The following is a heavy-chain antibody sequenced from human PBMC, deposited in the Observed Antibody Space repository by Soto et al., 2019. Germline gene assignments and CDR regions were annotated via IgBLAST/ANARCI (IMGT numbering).Heavy chain of an antibody. Sequence: QVHLVQSGPEVKKPGSSVRVSCKASEGTFKNYAISWIRQAPGHGLEWMGGIIPIFGTPNYAQKFQGRVTISADKSTTTAYMDLTSLISDDPAVYYCARVLEGSSWNAIDFWGPGTLVTVSS. D-gene: IGHD6-13*01. CDR1: EGTFKNYA. J-gene: IGHJ4*02. CDR2: IIPIFGTP. V-gene: IGHV1-69*06. CDR3: ARVLEGSSWNAIDF.